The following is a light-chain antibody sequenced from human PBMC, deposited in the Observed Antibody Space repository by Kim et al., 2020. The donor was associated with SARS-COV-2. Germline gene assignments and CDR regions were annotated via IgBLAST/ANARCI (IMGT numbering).Light chain of an antibody. CDR3: ATWDDSLKNWV. CDR1: STNIGSHP. J-gene: IGLJ3*02. Sequence: GQRTTTSCSGTSTNIGSHPVNWYQHLQGPAPKLHIDSENQRPSGVRDRFPGSKSGTSASLAISGLQSEDEADYYCATWDDSLKNWVFGGGTQLTVL. V-gene: IGLV1-44*01. CDR2: SEN.